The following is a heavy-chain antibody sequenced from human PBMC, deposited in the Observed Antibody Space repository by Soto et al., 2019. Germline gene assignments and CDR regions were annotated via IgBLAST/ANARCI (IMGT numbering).Heavy chain of an antibody. CDR2: INAGNGNT. V-gene: IGHV1-3*01. D-gene: IGHD6-6*01. CDR3: AREGSGDGSSSWPLPPY. Sequence: ASVKVSCKASGYTFTSYAMHWVRQAPGQRLEWMGWINAGNGNTKYSQKFQGRVTITRDTSASTAYMELSSLRSEDTAVYYCAREGSGDGSSSWPLPPYSGQGSLVIVSS. J-gene: IGHJ4*02. CDR1: GYTFTSYA.